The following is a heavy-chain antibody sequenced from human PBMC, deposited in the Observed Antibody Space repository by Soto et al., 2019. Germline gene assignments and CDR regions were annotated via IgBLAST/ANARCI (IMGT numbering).Heavy chain of an antibody. V-gene: IGHV3-7*01. CDR1: AFIFSDYW. Sequence: EVQLVESGGGLVQRGGSLRLSCEAAAFIFSDYWMTWVRQAPGKGLEWVANITQDGNERYYVDSVKGRFTISRDNAENSLYLQMNSLRPEDTAVYYCARGYYEADYWGQGTLVTVSS. CDR3: ARGYYEADY. D-gene: IGHD3-16*01. J-gene: IGHJ4*02. CDR2: ITQDGNER.